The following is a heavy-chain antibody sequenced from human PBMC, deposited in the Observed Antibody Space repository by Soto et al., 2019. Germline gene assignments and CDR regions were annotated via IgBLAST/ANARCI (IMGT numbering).Heavy chain of an antibody. CDR1: GYSFTSYW. D-gene: IGHD6-13*01. V-gene: IGHV5-51*01. CDR2: IYPGDSDT. CDR3: AILSYSSIGRYYCYYYGMEV. J-gene: IGHJ6*02. Sequence: PGESLQISCKGSGYSFTSYWIGCVRQMPGKGLEWMGIIYPGDSDTRYSPSLQGQVTISAEKSISTAYLQWSSLKASDTAMYYCAILSYSSIGRYYCYYYGMEVWGQGTLVTVSS.